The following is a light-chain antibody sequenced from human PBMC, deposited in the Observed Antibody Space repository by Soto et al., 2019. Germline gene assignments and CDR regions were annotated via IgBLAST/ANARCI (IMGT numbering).Light chain of an antibody. J-gene: IGKJ2*01. CDR2: ATS. CDR3: HQYATSPFT. Sequence: IVLTQSPGTLSLSPGERATVSCRASETTGRAYFAWYQHRPGRTPRLVLSATSNRAAGIPDRFGGSGAGADFPLTISGVEPEDFAVYYCHQYATSPFTFGQGTKLEI. V-gene: IGKV3-20*01. CDR1: ETTGRAY.